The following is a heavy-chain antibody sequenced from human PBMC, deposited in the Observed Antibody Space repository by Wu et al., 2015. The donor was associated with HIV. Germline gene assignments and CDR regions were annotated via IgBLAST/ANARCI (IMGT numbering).Heavy chain of an antibody. CDR1: GYTFTGYY. Sequence: QAHLVQSGAEVKKPGASVKVSCEASGYTFTGYYIHWVRQAPGQGLEWMAWINFNSGGANSAQMFQGRVTMTRDTSISTAYMELSRLRSDDTAVYYCARDLAVAGAGAPKLHYGMDVWGQGTTVTVSS. CDR3: ARDLAVAGAGAPKLHYGMDV. D-gene: IGHD6-19*01. CDR2: INFNSGGA. J-gene: IGHJ6*02. V-gene: IGHV1-2*02.